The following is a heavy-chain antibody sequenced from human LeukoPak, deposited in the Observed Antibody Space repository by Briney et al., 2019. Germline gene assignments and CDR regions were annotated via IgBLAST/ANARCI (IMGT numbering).Heavy chain of an antibody. J-gene: IGHJ4*02. V-gene: IGHV3-30*18. D-gene: IGHD3-10*01. CDR2: ISYDGSNK. Sequence: GGSLRLSCAASGFTFSSYGMHWVRPAPGKGLEWVAVISYDGSNKYYADSVKGRFTISRDNSKNTLYLQMNSLRAEDTAVYYCAKGRILGSYYSPLDYWGQGTLVTVSS. CDR3: AKGRILGSYYSPLDY. CDR1: GFTFSSYG.